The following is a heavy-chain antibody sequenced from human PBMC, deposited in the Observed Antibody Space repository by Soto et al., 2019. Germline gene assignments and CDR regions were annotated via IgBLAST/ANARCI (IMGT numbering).Heavy chain of an antibody. CDR1: GFTFSSYA. CDR3: AKCLGVFYDSSGYSDY. V-gene: IGHV3-23*01. Sequence: GGSLRLSCAASGFTFSSYAMSWVRQAPGKGLEWVSAISGSGGSTYYADSVKGRFTISRDNSKNTLYLQMNSLRAEDTAVYYCAKCLGVFYDSSGYSDYWGQGTLVTVSS. D-gene: IGHD3-22*01. CDR2: ISGSGGST. J-gene: IGHJ4*02.